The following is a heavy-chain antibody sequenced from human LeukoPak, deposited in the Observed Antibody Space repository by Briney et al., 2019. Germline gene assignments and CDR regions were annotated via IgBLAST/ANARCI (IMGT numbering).Heavy chain of an antibody. CDR1: GFTFSSYA. D-gene: IGHD6-13*01. CDR3: AHPTEYSSSWYGNWFDP. J-gene: IGHJ5*02. Sequence: GGSLRLSCAASGFTFSSYAMSWVRQAPGKGLEWVSAISGSGGSTYYADSVKGRFTISRDNSKNTLYLQMNSLRAEDTAVYYCAHPTEYSSSWYGNWFDPWGQGSLVTVSS. CDR2: ISGSGGST. V-gene: IGHV3-23*01.